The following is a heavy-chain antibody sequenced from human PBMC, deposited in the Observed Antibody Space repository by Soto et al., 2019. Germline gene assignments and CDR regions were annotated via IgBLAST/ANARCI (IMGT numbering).Heavy chain of an antibody. V-gene: IGHV4-39*01. CDR3: ARGRDPYYDFLFYFDY. CDR2: IYYSGST. Sequence: QLQLQESGPGLVKPSETLSLTCTVSSGSISSSSYYWGWIRQPPGKGLEWIGSIYYSGSTYYNPSLKSRVTISVDTSKNQFSLKLSSVTAADTAVYYCARGRDPYYDFLFYFDYWGQGTLVTVSS. D-gene: IGHD3-3*01. J-gene: IGHJ4*02. CDR1: SGSISSSSYY.